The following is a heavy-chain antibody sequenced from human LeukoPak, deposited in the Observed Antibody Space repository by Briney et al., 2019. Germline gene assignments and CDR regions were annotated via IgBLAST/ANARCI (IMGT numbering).Heavy chain of an antibody. CDR3: ARSPYYYDSSGYYPRFDY. Sequence: ASVKVSRKASGYTFTSYSIHWVRQAPGQGLEWMGIINPSGGTTTYTQKFQGRVTMTRDMSTSTVYMELSSLRSEDTGVYYCARSPYYYDSSGYYPRFDYWGQGTLVTVSS. V-gene: IGHV1-46*01. CDR2: INPSGGTT. D-gene: IGHD3-22*01. CDR1: GYTFTSYS. J-gene: IGHJ4*02.